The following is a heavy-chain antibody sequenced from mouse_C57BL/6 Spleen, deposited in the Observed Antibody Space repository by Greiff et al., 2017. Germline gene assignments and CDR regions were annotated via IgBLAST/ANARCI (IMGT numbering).Heavy chain of an antibody. J-gene: IGHJ3*01. V-gene: IGHV1-26*01. CDR3: ARRGYGNYLLAWFAY. Sequence: EVQLQQSGPELVKPGASVKISCKASGYTFTDYYMNWVKQSHGKSLEWIGDINPNNGGTSYNQKFKGKATLTVDKSSSTAYMELRSLTSEDSAVYYCARRGYGNYLLAWFAYWGQGTLVTVSA. CDR2: INPNNGGT. D-gene: IGHD2-10*02. CDR1: GYTFTDYY.